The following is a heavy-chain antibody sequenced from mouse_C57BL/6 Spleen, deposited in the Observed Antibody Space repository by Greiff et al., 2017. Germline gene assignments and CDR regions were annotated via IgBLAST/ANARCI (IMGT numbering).Heavy chain of an antibody. CDR3: ARRYYYVPYYFDY. CDR2: IYPGSGNT. V-gene: IGHV1-76*01. CDR1: GYTFTDYY. J-gene: IGHJ2*01. Sequence: VQLQQSGAELVRPGASVKLSCKASGYTFTDYYINWVKQRPGQGLEWIARIYPGSGNTYYNEKVKSKATLTAEKSSSTAYMQLSRLTSEDSSVYFCARRYYYVPYYFDYWGQGTTLTVSS. D-gene: IGHD1-1*01.